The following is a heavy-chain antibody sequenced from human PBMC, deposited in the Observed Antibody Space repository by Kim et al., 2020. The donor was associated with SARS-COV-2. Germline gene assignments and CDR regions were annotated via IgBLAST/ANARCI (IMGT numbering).Heavy chain of an antibody. J-gene: IGHJ4*02. D-gene: IGHD5-18*01. CDR3: ATSSQLGFSYMSY. Sequence: GGSLRLSCAASGFIFSDYYMSWIRQAPGGGLEWISFITDSGDIYYTESVKSRFTVSRDNAKNSLYLQMNSLRAEDTAVYYCATSSQLGFSYMSYCGQGTL. CDR1: GFIFSDYY. V-gene: IGHV3-11*01. CDR2: ITDSGDI.